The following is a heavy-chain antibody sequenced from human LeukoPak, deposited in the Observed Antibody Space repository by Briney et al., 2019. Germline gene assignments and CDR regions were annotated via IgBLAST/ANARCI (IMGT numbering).Heavy chain of an antibody. J-gene: IGHJ4*02. V-gene: IGHV4-59*01. Sequence: SETLSLTCTVSGGSISSYYWSWIRQPPGKGLEWSGYIYYSGSTNYNPSLKSRVTISVATSKNQFSLKLSSVTAADTAVYYCARARDDSSGYTFDYWGQGTLVTVSS. CDR3: ARARDDSSGYTFDY. D-gene: IGHD3-22*01. CDR1: GGSISSYY. CDR2: IYYSGST.